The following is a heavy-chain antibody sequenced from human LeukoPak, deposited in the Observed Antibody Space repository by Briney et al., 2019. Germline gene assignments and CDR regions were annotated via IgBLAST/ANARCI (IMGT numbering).Heavy chain of an antibody. CDR1: GYSFSSYW. CDR3: ARRVVRGVISWFDP. V-gene: IGHV5-51*01. J-gene: IGHJ5*02. CDR2: IWPGDSDT. Sequence: GESLKISCQVSGYSFSSYWVAWVRQMPGKGLEWMGIIWPGDSDTRYSPSFQGQVTISADKSISTAYLQWSSLKASDTAMYYCARRVVRGVISWFDPWGQGTLVTVSS. D-gene: IGHD3-10*01.